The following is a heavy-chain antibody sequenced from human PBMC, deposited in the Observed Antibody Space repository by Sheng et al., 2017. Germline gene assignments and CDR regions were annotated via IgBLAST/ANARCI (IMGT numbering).Heavy chain of an antibody. CDR2: ISYDGSNK. V-gene: IGHV3-30*18. CDR3: AKERGYSSSWVYYYYGMDV. J-gene: IGHJ6*02. Sequence: QVQLVESGGGVVQPGRSLRLSCAASGFTFSSYGMHWVRQAPGKGLEWVAVISYDGSNKYYADSVKGRFTISRDNSKNTLYLQMNSLRAEDTAVYYCAKERGYSSSWVYYYYGMDVWGQGTTVTVSS. D-gene: IGHD6-13*01. CDR1: GFTFSSYG.